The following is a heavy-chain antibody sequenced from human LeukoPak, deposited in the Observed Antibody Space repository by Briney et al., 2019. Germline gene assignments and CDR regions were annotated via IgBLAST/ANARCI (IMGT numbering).Heavy chain of an antibody. Sequence: ASVRVSCKAFGYTFPTYFIHWVRQAPGQGLEWMGMIKPLGGDTTYAQKFQGRVTMTRDTSTSTVHMELRSLISEDTAVYFCARGPNYSYGLLDYWGQGTQVTLTS. V-gene: IGHV1-46*03. CDR3: ARGPNYSYGLLDY. CDR1: GYTFPTYF. D-gene: IGHD5-18*01. J-gene: IGHJ4*02. CDR2: IKPLGGDT.